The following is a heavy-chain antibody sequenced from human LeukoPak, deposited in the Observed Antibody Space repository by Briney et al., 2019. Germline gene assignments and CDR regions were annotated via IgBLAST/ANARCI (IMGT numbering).Heavy chain of an antibody. CDR3: ARGGYSSGWSRSAFDV. D-gene: IGHD6-19*01. Sequence: GGSLRLSCAASGFTFTSYTMNWVRQAPGKGLEWVSYISISIGSIYYADSVKGRFTISRDNAKNSLYLQMNSLRDEDTAMYYCARGGYSSGWSRSAFDVWGQGTMVTVSS. CDR2: ISISIGSI. CDR1: GFTFTSYT. V-gene: IGHV3-48*02. J-gene: IGHJ3*01.